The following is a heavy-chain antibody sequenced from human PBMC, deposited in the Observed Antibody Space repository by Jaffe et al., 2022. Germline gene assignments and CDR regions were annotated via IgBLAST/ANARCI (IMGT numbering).Heavy chain of an antibody. J-gene: IGHJ4*02. V-gene: IGHV3-30*02. CDR1: GFSFSSYG. D-gene: IGHD3-16*01. CDR2: IQYDSKDK. Sequence: QVQLVESGGGVVKPGGSLRLSCEASGFSFSSYGMHWVRQAPGKGLEWVAFIQYDSKDKFYADSVKGRFTISRDNSKYTLYLQMSSLRSEDTAVYYCANGRWGHHHLHFVDYWGQGTLVTVSS. CDR3: ANGRWGHHHLHFVDY.